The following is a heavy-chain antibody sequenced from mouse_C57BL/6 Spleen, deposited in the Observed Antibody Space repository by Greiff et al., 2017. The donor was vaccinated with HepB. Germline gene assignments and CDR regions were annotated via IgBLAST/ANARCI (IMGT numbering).Heavy chain of an antibody. CDR2: ISYDGSN. CDR1: GYSITSGYY. J-gene: IGHJ2*01. CDR3: ARDHGPDYFDY. Sequence: EVKLMESGPGLVKPSQSLSLTCSVTGYSITSGYYWNWIRQFPGNKLEWMGYISYDGSNNYNPSLKNRISITRDTSKNQFFLKLNSVTTEDTATYYCARDHGPDYFDYWGQGTTLTVSS. V-gene: IGHV3-6*01.